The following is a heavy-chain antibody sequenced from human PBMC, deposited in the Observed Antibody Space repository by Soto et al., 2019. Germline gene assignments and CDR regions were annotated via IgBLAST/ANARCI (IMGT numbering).Heavy chain of an antibody. Sequence: PGGSLILSGGSSGFTFSSYARSWVRQAPGKGLEWVSSISGSGGGTYYADSVKGRFTFSRDNSKNTLYLQMNSLRAEDTAVYYCAKFGMATTKRSPPYYIDYWGQGAPVTVSS. CDR1: GFTFSSYA. CDR2: ISGSGGGT. D-gene: IGHD1-1*01. J-gene: IGHJ4*02. V-gene: IGHV3-23*01. CDR3: AKFGMATTKRSPPYYIDY.